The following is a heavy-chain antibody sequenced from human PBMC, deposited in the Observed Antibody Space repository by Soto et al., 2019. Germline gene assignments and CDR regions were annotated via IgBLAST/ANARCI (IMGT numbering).Heavy chain of an antibody. J-gene: IGHJ4*02. CDR3: AAGYSSSFAIDY. Sequence: GASVKVSCKVSGYTLTELSMHWVRQAPGKGLEWMGGFDPEDGETIYAQKFQGRVTMTEDTSTDTAYMELSSLRSEDTAVYYCAAGYSSSFAIDYWGQGTLVTVSS. CDR1: GYTLTELS. D-gene: IGHD6-13*01. CDR2: FDPEDGET. V-gene: IGHV1-24*01.